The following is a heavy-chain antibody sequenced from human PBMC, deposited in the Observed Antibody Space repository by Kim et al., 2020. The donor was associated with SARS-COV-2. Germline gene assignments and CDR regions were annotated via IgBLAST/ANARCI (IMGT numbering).Heavy chain of an antibody. CDR3: ARDGWWNDDSLGY. CDR1: GFTFSSYA. V-gene: IGHV3-64*02. CDR2: ISSNGGST. D-gene: IGHD1-1*01. J-gene: IGHJ4*02. Sequence: GGSLRLSCAASGFTFSSYAMHWVRQAPGKGLEYVSAISSNGGSTYYADSVKGRFTISRDNSKNTLYLQMGSLRAEDMAVYYCARDGWWNDDSLGYWGQGTLVTVSS.